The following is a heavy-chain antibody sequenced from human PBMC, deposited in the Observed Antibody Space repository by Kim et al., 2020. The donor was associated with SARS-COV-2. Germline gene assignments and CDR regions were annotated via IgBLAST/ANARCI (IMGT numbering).Heavy chain of an antibody. CDR3: ARNYYDSSGYYYV. D-gene: IGHD3-22*01. Sequence: YSQKFQGGVTITRDTSASTAYMELSSLRSEDTAVYYCARNYYDSSGYYYVWGQGTLVTVSS. V-gene: IGHV1-3*01. J-gene: IGHJ4*02.